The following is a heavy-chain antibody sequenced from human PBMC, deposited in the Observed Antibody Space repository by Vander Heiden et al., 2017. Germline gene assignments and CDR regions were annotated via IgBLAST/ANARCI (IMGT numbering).Heavy chain of an antibody. J-gene: IGHJ4*02. Sequence: QVQLVESGGGVVQPGRSLRLSCAAPGFTFSSYAMHWVRQAPGKGLEWVAVISYDGSNKYYADSVKGRFTISRDNSKNTLYLQMNSLRAEDTAVYYCARDRVSSSFVFDYWGQGTLVTVSS. CDR2: ISYDGSNK. D-gene: IGHD6-13*01. CDR3: ARDRVSSSFVFDY. V-gene: IGHV3-30-3*01. CDR1: GFTFSSYA.